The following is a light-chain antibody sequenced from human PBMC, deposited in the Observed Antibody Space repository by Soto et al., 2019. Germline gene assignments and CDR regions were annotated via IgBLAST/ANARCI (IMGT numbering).Light chain of an antibody. CDR1: QSVSSSY. V-gene: IGKV3-20*01. CDR2: GAS. J-gene: IGKJ5*01. CDR3: RQYGSSPPIT. Sequence: EIVLTQSPGTLSLSPGERATLSCRASQSVSSSYLAWYQQKPGQAPRLLIYGASSRATGIPDRFSGSGSGTDFTLTISRLEPEDCAVYYCRQYGSSPPITFGQGTRVEIK.